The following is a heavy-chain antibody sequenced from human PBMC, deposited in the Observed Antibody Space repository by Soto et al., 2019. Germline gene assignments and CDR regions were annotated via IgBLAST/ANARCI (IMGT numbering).Heavy chain of an antibody. D-gene: IGHD5-12*01. V-gene: IGHV1-69*12. J-gene: IGHJ6*02. CDR1: GGTFSSYA. CDR2: IIPIFGTA. Sequence: QVQLVQSGAEVKKPGSSVKVSCKASGGTFSSYAISWVRQAPGQGLEWMGGIIPIFGTANYAQKFQGRVTITADESTSTAYMELSSLRSEDTAVYYCAIDQDSGNVIKLLYYYGMDVWGQGTTVTVSS. CDR3: AIDQDSGNVIKLLYYYGMDV.